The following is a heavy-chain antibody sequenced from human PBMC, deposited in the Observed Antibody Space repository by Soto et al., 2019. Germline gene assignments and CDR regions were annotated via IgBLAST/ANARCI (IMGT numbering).Heavy chain of an antibody. CDR2: INHSGST. CDR1: GGSFSGYY. J-gene: IGHJ6*03. D-gene: IGHD1-7*01. CDR3: ARGGTSLTKGHYYYMDV. V-gene: IGHV4-34*01. Sequence: QVQLQQWGAGLLKPSETLSLTCAVYGGSFSGYYWSWIRQPPGKGLEWIGEINHSGSTNYNPSLKSRVTISVDTSKNQFSLKLSSVTAADTAVYYCARGGTSLTKGHYYYMDVWAKGPRSPSP.